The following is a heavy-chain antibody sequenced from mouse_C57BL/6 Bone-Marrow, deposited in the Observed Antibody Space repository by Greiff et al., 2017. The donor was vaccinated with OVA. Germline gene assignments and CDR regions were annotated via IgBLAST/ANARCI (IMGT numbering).Heavy chain of an antibody. Sequence: EVQVVESGGGLVQPGGSLKLSCAASGFTFSDYYMYWVRQTPEKRLEWVAYISNGGGSTYYPDTVKGRFTISRDNAKNTLYLQMSRLKSEDTAMYYCARHDGYDVADWYFDVWGTGTTVTVSS. J-gene: IGHJ1*03. CDR2: ISNGGGST. CDR1: GFTFSDYY. D-gene: IGHD2-2*01. CDR3: ARHDGYDVADWYFDV. V-gene: IGHV5-12*01.